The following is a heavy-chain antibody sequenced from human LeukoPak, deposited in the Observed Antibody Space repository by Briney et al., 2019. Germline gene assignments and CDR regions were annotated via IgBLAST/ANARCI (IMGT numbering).Heavy chain of an antibody. J-gene: IGHJ4*02. CDR2: IIPIFGTA. V-gene: IGHV1-69*13. CDR3: ARTAAGTWGDFDY. Sequence: GASVKVSCKASGGTFSSYAISWVRQAPGQGLEWMGGIIPIFGTANYAQKFQGRVTITADESTSTAYMELSSLRSEDTAVYYCARTAAGTWGDFDYWGQGTLVTVSS. CDR1: GGTFSSYA. D-gene: IGHD6-13*01.